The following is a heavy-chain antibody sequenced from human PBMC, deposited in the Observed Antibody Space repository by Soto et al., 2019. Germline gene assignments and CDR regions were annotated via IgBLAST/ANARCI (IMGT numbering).Heavy chain of an antibody. Sequence: SETLSLTCAVYGGSFSGYYWSWIGQPPGKGLEWIGEINHSGSTNYNPSLKSRVTISVDTSKNQFSLKLSSVTAADTAVYYCARRRGMVRGVIIPDLPNWFDPWGQGTLVTVSS. V-gene: IGHV4-34*01. CDR3: ARRRGMVRGVIIPDLPNWFDP. D-gene: IGHD3-10*01. CDR2: INHSGST. CDR1: GGSFSGYY. J-gene: IGHJ5*02.